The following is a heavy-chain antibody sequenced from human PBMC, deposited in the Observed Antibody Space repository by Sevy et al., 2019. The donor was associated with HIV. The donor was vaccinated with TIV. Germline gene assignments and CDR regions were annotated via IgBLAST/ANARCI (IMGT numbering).Heavy chain of an antibody. CDR1: GFTFSSYA. J-gene: IGHJ4*02. CDR3: AKDRVILWFGELLTAFDY. Sequence: GGSLRLSCAASGFTFSSYAMSWVRQAPGKGLEWVSAISDSGGSTYYADSVKGRFTISRDNSKNTLYLQMNSLRAEDTAVSYCAKDRVILWFGELLTAFDYWGQGTLVTVSS. CDR2: ISDSGGST. V-gene: IGHV3-23*01. D-gene: IGHD3-10*01.